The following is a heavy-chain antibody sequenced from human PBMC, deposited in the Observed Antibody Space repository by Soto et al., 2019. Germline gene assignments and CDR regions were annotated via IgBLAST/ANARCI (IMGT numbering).Heavy chain of an antibody. V-gene: IGHV3-74*01. CDR2: INTDGTDT. Sequence: EMQLVESGGGLVQPGGSLRLSCVASGLSFRNYWVHWVRQAPGKGLEWVSRINTDGTDTSNADPVKGRFTISRDNAKNTLYLQMNSLRVEDTAVYFCAGFGYDWNGWDWGPGTLVTVSS. CDR1: GLSFRNYW. CDR3: AGFGYDWNGWD. J-gene: IGHJ4*02. D-gene: IGHD1-20*01.